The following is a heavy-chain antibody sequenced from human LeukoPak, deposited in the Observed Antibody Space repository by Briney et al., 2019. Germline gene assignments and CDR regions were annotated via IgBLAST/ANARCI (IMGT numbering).Heavy chain of an antibody. J-gene: IGHJ4*02. CDR3: ARGELNYYDSSGYSLDY. CDR1: GYTFTSYG. CDR2: ISAYNGNT. D-gene: IGHD3-22*01. V-gene: IGHV1-18*01. Sequence: GASVKVSCKASGYTFTSYGISWVRQAPGQGLEWMGWISAYNGNTNYAQKLQGRVTMTTDTSTSTAYMELRSLRSDDTAVYYCARGELNYYDSSGYSLDYWGQGTLVTVSS.